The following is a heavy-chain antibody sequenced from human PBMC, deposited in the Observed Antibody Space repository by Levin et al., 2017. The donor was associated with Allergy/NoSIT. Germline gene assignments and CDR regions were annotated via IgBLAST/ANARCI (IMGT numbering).Heavy chain of an antibody. CDR1: GDSISSYY. J-gene: IGHJ3*01. CDR2: FYNSGST. CDR3: AGTKKWLAFDW. D-gene: IGHD6-19*01. V-gene: IGHV4-59*08. Sequence: SETLSLTCTVSGDSISSYYWSWIRQPPGKGLEWIGCFYNSGSTNYNPSLKSRVTISIDTSRNHFSLKLTSVTAADTAVYYCAGTKKWLAFDWWGQGTMVTVSS.